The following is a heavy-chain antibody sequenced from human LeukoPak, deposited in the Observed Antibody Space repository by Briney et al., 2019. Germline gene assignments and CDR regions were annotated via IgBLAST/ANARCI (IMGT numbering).Heavy chain of an antibody. Sequence: GGSLRLSCAASGFTFSYYWMTWVRQAPGKGLEWVANINQDGREKYYVDSVKGRFTISRDNAKNSLYLQINSLRAEDTAVYYCARDLVDSGSPFPPGFWGQGTLVTVSS. CDR2: INQDGREK. CDR1: GFTFSYYW. CDR3: ARDLVDSGSPFPPGF. V-gene: IGHV3-7*01. J-gene: IGHJ4*02. D-gene: IGHD1-26*01.